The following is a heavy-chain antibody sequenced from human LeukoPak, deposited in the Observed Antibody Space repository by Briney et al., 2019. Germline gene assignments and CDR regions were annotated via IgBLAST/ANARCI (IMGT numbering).Heavy chain of an antibody. D-gene: IGHD7-27*01. J-gene: IGHJ3*02. V-gene: IGHV3-30-3*01. CDR2: ISYDGSSK. CDR1: GFTFSSYA. Sequence: PGGSLRLSCAASGFTFSSYAMHWVRQAPGKGLEWVAVISYDGSSKYYADSVKGRFTTSRDNSKNTLYLQMNSLRAEDTAVYYCARDRDPGAFDIWGQGTMVTVSS. CDR3: ARDRDPGAFDI.